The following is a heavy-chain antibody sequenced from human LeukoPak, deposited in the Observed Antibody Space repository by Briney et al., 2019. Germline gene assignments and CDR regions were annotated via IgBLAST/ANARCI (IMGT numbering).Heavy chain of an antibody. CDR1: GFTFSSYG. CDR2: MSGSGGST. Sequence: GGSLRLSRAASGFTFSSYGMSWVRQAPGKGLGWVSAMSGSGGSTYYADSVKGRCTISRDNSKNTLYLQMNSLRAEDTAVYYCAKDYGDYDDYYFDYWGQGTLVTVSS. J-gene: IGHJ4*02. V-gene: IGHV3-23*01. CDR3: AKDYGDYDDYYFDY. D-gene: IGHD4-17*01.